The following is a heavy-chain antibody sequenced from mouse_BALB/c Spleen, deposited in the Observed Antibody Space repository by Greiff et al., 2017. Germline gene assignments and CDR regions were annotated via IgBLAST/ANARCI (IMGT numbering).Heavy chain of an antibody. V-gene: IGHV1-14*01. CDR1: GYTFTSYV. Sequence: VHVKQSGPELVKPGASVKMSCKASGYTFTSYVMHWVKQKPGQGLEWIGYINPYNDGTKYNEKFKGKATLTSDKSSSTAYMELSSLTSEDSAVYYCARDRNRYNAMDYWGQGTSVTVSS. CDR2: INPYNDGT. D-gene: IGHD2-14*01. J-gene: IGHJ4*01. CDR3: ARDRNRYNAMDY.